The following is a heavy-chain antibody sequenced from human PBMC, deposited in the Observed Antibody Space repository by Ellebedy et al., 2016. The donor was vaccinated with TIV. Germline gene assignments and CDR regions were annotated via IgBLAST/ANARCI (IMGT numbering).Heavy chain of an antibody. Sequence: SQTLSLTCAISGDSVSSNSATWNWIRQSPSRGLEWLGRTYYRSKWYNDYAVSVKSRIIINPDTSNNQFSLQLNSVTAADTAVYYCARDRGYKAATAFDIWGQGTMVTVSS. D-gene: IGHD2-15*01. CDR1: GDSVSSNSAT. CDR3: ARDRGYKAATAFDI. J-gene: IGHJ3*02. CDR2: TYYRSKWYN. V-gene: IGHV6-1*01.